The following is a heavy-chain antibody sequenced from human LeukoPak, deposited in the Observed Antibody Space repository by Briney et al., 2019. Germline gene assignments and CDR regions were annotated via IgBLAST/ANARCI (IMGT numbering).Heavy chain of an antibody. CDR3: AREGGYSYGYGNYFDY. CDR2: IYYSGST. J-gene: IGHJ4*02. CDR1: GGSISSSTYY. Sequence: SETLSLTCTVSGGSISSSTYYWGWIRQPPGKGLEWIGSIYYSGSTYYNPSLKSRVTISVDTSKNQFSLKLSSVTAADTAVYYCAREGGYSYGYGNYFDYWGQGTLVTVSS. D-gene: IGHD5-18*01. V-gene: IGHV4-39*07.